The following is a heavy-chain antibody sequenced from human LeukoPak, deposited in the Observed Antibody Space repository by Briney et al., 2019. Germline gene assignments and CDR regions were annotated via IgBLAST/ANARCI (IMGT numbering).Heavy chain of an antibody. CDR2: MNPNSGNT. V-gene: IGHV1-8*01. J-gene: IGHJ5*02. Sequence: ASVKVPCKASGYTFTSYDINWVRQATGQGLEWMGWMNPNSGNTGYAQKFQGRVTMTRDTSLGTAYMDLSSLRSEDTAVYYCARGVRGREVDPWGQGTLVTVSS. D-gene: IGHD3-16*01. CDR1: GYTFTSYD. CDR3: ARGVRGREVDP.